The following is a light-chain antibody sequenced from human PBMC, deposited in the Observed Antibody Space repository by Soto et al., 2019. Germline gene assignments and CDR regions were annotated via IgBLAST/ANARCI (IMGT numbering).Light chain of an antibody. CDR2: ENN. V-gene: IGLV1-51*02. J-gene: IGLJ3*02. Sequence: QSVLTQPPSVSAAPGQKVTISCSGISSNIGSDFVSWYQQLPGTAPQLLIYENNKRPSGIPDRFSGSKSATSATLGITGLQTGDEADYYCAAWDTSLSGGVFGGGTKLTVL. CDR1: SSNIGSDF. CDR3: AAWDTSLSGGV.